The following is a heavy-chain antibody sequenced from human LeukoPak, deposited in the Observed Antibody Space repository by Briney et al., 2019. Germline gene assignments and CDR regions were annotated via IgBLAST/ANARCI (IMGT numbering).Heavy chain of an antibody. D-gene: IGHD2/OR15-2a*01. CDR2: IWFDAGSQ. V-gene: IGHV3-33*01. Sequence: GGSLRLSCATSGLSFRNYGMHWFRQAPGKGLEWVAGIWFDAGSQYYADSVKGRFIISRDNPKSTLYLQMNSLRVDDTAIYYCARDELLSYYFNNWGQGTLVIVST. CDR3: ARDELLSYYFNN. J-gene: IGHJ4*02. CDR1: GLSFRNYG.